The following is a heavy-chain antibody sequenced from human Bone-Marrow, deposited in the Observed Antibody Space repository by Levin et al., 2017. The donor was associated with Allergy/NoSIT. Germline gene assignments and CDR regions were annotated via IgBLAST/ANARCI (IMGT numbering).Heavy chain of an antibody. CDR2: IYHTGNT. D-gene: IGHD2-15*01. CDR1: GDSISSGGYS. J-gene: IGHJ2*01. V-gene: IGHV4-30-2*01. Sequence: SETLSLTCAVSGDSISSGGYSWSWIRQPPGKGLEWIGHIYHTGNTFYNPSLKSRVTISVDRSKNQFSLMLTSVTAADTAVYYWARDQGNDGFCRGGNCYPYWYFDLWGRGTLVTVSS. CDR3: ARDQGNDGFCRGGNCYPYWYFDL.